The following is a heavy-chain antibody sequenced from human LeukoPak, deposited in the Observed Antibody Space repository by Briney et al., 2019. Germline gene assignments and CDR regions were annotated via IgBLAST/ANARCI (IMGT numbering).Heavy chain of an antibody. CDR3: ARQEITIFGVGNWFGP. J-gene: IGHJ5*02. CDR2: IYPGDSDT. Sequence: GESLKISCKGSGYSFTSYWIGWVRQMPGKGLEWMGIIYPGDSDTRYSPSFQGQVTISADKSISTAYLQWSSLKASDTAMYYCARQEITIFGVGNWFGPWGQGTLVTVSS. D-gene: IGHD3-3*01. CDR1: GYSFTSYW. V-gene: IGHV5-51*01.